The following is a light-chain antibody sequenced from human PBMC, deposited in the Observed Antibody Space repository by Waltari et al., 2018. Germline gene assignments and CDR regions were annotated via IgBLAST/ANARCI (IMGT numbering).Light chain of an antibody. CDR3: QQHYSTPFT. J-gene: IGKJ3*01. Sequence: DIVMTQSPDSLAVSLGERATINCRDSKNILYNSNNKNSLAWYQQKPGQPPKLLIFWASTRESGVPDRFSGSGSGTDFTLTISSLQAEDVAVYYCQQHYSTPFTFGPGTTVDIK. CDR1: KNILYNSNNKNS. CDR2: WAS. V-gene: IGKV4-1*01.